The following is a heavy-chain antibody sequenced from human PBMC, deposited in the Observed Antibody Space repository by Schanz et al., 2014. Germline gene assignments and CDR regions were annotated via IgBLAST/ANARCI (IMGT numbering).Heavy chain of an antibody. Sequence: QVQLVQSGAEVKKPGASVKVSCKASGYTFTSHGISWVRQAPGQGLEWMGRVIPILGVTHYAQKFQGRVTITADKSTTTAYMELNSLNSDDTAVYYCATLDDADSVSWGQGTLVTVSS. CDR2: VIPILGVT. CDR3: ATLDDADSVS. CDR1: GYTFTSHG. J-gene: IGHJ5*02. V-gene: IGHV1-69*04. D-gene: IGHD4-17*01.